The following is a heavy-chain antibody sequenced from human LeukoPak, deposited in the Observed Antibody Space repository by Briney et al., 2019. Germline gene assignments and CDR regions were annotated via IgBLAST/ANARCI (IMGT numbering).Heavy chain of an antibody. CDR3: ARGTTVTTYADH. V-gene: IGHV4-59*01. CDR2: ISYRGST. J-gene: IGHJ4*02. Sequence: SETLPLTCTVSGGSISSYHWSWIRQPPGKGLEWIGYISYRGSTTYNPSLKSRVTMSVDTSKNQFSLKLISVTAADTAVYYCARGTTVTTYADHWGQGTLVTVSS. D-gene: IGHD4-17*01. CDR1: GGSISSYH.